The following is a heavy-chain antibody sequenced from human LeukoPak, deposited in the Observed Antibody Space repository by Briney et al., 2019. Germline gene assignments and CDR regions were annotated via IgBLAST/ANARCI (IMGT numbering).Heavy chain of an antibody. V-gene: IGHV4-39*01. Sequence: PSETLSLTCTVSGGSISSANSYWGWIRQPPGKGLEWIASIYHLGSTYYNPSLKSRVSLSVDTSKNEFSLKLSSVTAADTAVFYCARRRESHPFDSWGQGTLVTVSS. J-gene: IGHJ4*02. CDR3: ARRRESHPFDS. CDR1: GGSISSANSY. D-gene: IGHD1-26*01. CDR2: IYHLGST.